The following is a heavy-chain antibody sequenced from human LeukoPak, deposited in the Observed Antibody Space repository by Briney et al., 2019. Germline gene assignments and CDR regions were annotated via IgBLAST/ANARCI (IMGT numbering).Heavy chain of an antibody. Sequence: ASVKVSCKVSGYTLTELSMHWVRQGPGKGLEWMGGFDPEDGETIYAQKFQGRVTMTEDTSTDTAYLELSSLRSEDTAVYSCATLLGGGWYEYWFDPWGQGTLVTVSS. D-gene: IGHD6-19*01. CDR3: ATLLGGGWYEYWFDP. CDR1: GYTLTELS. V-gene: IGHV1-24*01. J-gene: IGHJ5*02. CDR2: FDPEDGET.